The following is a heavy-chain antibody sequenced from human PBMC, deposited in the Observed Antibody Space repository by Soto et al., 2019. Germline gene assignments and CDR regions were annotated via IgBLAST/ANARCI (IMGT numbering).Heavy chain of an antibody. D-gene: IGHD2-15*01. J-gene: IGHJ4*02. Sequence: GGSLRLSCAASGFTFSSDGMHWVRQAPGKGLEWVAVISYDGSNKYYADSVKGRFTISRDNSKNTLYLQMNSLRAEDTAVYYCAKDRARYCGGDSCYSIFDYWGQGT. CDR2: ISYDGSNK. V-gene: IGHV3-30*18. CDR3: AKDRARYCGGDSCYSIFDY. CDR1: GFTFSSDG.